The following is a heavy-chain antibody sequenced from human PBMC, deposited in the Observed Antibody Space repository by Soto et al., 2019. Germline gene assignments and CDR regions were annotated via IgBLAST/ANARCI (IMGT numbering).Heavy chain of an antibody. V-gene: IGHV1-2*02. D-gene: IGHD2-2*01. CDR3: VRGQSVLCLDL. CDR2: INPKNGGI. Sequence: LLNLYCKSSGYALTVYLSSWRLQAPGQGLEWVGWINPKNGGINYAQKFQGRVTMTRDTSVNTSYMDLNRLNFDDSAIYYCVRGQSVLCLDLWGRGLQVTVSS. J-gene: IGHJ1*01. CDR1: GYALTVYL.